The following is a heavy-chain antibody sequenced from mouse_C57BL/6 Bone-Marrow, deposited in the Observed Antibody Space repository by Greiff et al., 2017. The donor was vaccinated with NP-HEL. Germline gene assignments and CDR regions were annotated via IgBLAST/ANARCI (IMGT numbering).Heavy chain of an antibody. J-gene: IGHJ2*01. D-gene: IGHD2-3*01. Sequence: VQRVESGAELVRPGASVTLSCKASGYTFTDYEMHWVKQTPVHGLEWIGAIDPETGGTAYNQKFKGKAILTADKSSSTAYMELRSLTSEDSAVYYCTRWLLRFDYWGQGTTLTVSS. CDR3: TRWLLRFDY. CDR2: IDPETGGT. CDR1: GYTFTDYE. V-gene: IGHV1-15*01.